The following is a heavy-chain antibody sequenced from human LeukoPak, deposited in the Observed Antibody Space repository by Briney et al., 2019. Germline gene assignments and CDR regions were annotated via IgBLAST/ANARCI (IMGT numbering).Heavy chain of an antibody. J-gene: IGHJ3*02. CDR1: GFTFNYYN. CDR3: ARDRKNIAVAATDAFDI. D-gene: IGHD6-19*01. Sequence: GGSLRLSCAASGFTFNYYNMNWVRQAPGKALEWVSSITSSGAYIFYADSVRGRLTISRDNAKDSLYLQMNSLRAEDTAVYYCARDRKNIAVAATDAFDIWGQGTMVTVSS. CDR2: ITSSGAYI. V-gene: IGHV3-21*01.